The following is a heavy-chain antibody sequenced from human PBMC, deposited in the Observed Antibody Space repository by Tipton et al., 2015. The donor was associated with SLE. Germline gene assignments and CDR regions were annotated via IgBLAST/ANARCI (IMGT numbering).Heavy chain of an antibody. CDR1: GFTFSSYA. V-gene: IGHV3-23*01. CDR3: ASQSHFSSGWPDAFDI. D-gene: IGHD6-19*01. J-gene: IGHJ3*02. CDR2: ISGSGDST. Sequence: SLRLSCAASGFTFSSYAMSWVRQAPGKGLEWVSAISGSGDSTYYADSVKGRFTISRDNAKNSLYLQMNSLKAEDTAVYYCASQSHFSSGWPDAFDIWGQGTLVTVSS.